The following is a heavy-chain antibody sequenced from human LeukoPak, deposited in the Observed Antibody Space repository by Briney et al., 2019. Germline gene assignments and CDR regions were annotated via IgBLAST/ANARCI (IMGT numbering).Heavy chain of an antibody. CDR2: MNPNSGNT. Sequence: ASVKVSCKASGYTFTSYDINWVRQATGQGLEWMGWMNPNSGNTGYAQKFQGRVTMTRNTSISTAYMELSSLRSEDTAVYYCARGRGCSSTSCRRNWFDPWGQGTLVTVSP. V-gene: IGHV1-8*01. J-gene: IGHJ5*02. CDR1: GYTFTSYD. CDR3: ARGRGCSSTSCRRNWFDP. D-gene: IGHD2-2*01.